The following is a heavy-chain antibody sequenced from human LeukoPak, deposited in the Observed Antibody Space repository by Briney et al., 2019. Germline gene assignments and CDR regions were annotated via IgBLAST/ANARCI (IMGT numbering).Heavy chain of an antibody. CDR1: GGSISSGGYY. CDR3: ARDLPKRYSGSYFDY. V-gene: IGHV4-30-2*01. CDR2: IHDGGST. D-gene: IGHD1-26*01. J-gene: IGHJ4*02. Sequence: SETLSLTCTVSGGSISSGGYYWSWIRQPPGKGLEWIGFIHDGGSTSYNSSLKSRVAISVGRSKNQFSLTLSSVTAADTAIYYCARDLPKRYSGSYFDYWGQGTLVTVSS.